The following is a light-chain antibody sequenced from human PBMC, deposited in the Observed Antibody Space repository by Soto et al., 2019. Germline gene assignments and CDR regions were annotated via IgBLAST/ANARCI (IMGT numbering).Light chain of an antibody. CDR3: SSYTSGSTLVV. V-gene: IGLV2-14*01. CDR2: VVS. J-gene: IGLJ2*01. CDR1: SSDIGRYNY. Sequence: QSALTQPASVSGSPGQSITISCTGTSSDIGRYNYVSWYQQHPGRAPRLMIYVVSSRPSGVSDRFSGSKSGNTASLTISGLQAEDEADHYCSSYTSGSTLVVFGGGTKLTVL.